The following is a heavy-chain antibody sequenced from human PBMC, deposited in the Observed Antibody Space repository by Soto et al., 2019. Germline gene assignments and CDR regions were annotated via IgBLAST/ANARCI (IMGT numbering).Heavy chain of an antibody. CDR2: IIPIFGTA. V-gene: IGHV1-69*01. CDR3: ARHDLGIQLWLYGMDV. J-gene: IGHJ6*02. D-gene: IGHD5-18*01. Sequence: QVQLVQSGAEVKKPGSSVKVSCKASGGTFSSYAISWVRQAPGQGLEWMGGIIPIFGTANYAQKFQGRVTITADDSTSTAYMELSSLRSEDTAVYYCARHDLGIQLWLYGMDVWGQGTTVTVSS. CDR1: GGTFSSYA.